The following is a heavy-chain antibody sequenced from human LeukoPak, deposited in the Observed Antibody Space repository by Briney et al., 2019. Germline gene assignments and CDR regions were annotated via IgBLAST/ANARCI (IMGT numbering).Heavy chain of an antibody. CDR2: LYYTGST. Sequence: KPSETLSLTCTVSGDSISSYYWGWIRQSPGKGLEWIGGLYYTGSTYYNPSLKSRITISVDTSKNQFSLKLTSVTAADTAVYYCASVYSLYNNWGQGILVIVSS. CDR3: ASVYSLYNN. V-gene: IGHV4-39*01. J-gene: IGHJ4*02. CDR1: GDSISSYY. D-gene: IGHD1-14*01.